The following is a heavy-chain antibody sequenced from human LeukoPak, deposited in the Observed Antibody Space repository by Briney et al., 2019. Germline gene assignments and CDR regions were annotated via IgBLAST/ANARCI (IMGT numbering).Heavy chain of an antibody. J-gene: IGHJ3*02. D-gene: IGHD6-13*01. Sequence: PGGSLRLSCAASGFTFSSNGMNWVRQAPGKGLEWVSVIYSGGSTYYADSVKGRFTISRDNSKNTLYLQMNSLRAEDTAVYYCAASGGSSWYSAFDIWGQGTMVTVSS. V-gene: IGHV3-53*01. CDR3: AASGGSSWYSAFDI. CDR2: IYSGGST. CDR1: GFTFSSNG.